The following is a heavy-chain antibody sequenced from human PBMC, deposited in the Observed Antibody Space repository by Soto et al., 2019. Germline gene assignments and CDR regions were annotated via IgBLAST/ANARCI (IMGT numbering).Heavy chain of an antibody. CDR3: AKPAVPGPAYYCFDY. CDR2: ISNSGGST. D-gene: IGHD6-19*01. Sequence: EVQLLESGGGLVQPGGSLRLSCAASGFTFSSYAMTWVHQAPGKGLEWVSGISNSGGSTYYADSVKGRFTISRDNSKNTLYLQMNSLRAEDTAIYYCAKPAVPGPAYYCFDYWGQGTLVTVSS. J-gene: IGHJ4*02. V-gene: IGHV3-23*01. CDR1: GFTFSSYA.